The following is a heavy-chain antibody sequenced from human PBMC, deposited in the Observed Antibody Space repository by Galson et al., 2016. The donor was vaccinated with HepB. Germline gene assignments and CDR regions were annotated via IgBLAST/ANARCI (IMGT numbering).Heavy chain of an antibody. Sequence: SLRLSCAASGFSLSKHWMHWVRQAPGKGLEWLANIKEDGSDKYYVASVKGRFTISRDNSKNTLYLQMNSLRAEDTAVYYCASVLIAVADAFHIWGQGTMVTVSS. CDR1: GFSLSKHW. V-gene: IGHV3-7*03. CDR2: IKEDGSDK. J-gene: IGHJ3*02. D-gene: IGHD6-19*01. CDR3: ASVLIAVADAFHI.